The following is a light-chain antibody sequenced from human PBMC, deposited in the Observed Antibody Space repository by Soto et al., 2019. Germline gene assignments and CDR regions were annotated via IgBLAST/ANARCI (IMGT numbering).Light chain of an antibody. CDR2: DAS. CDR1: QSISSY. Sequence: DTVLTQSPGTLSLSPGERGSLSCRASQSISSYLAWYQQKPGQAPRLLIYDASSRATGIPDRFTGSGPGTDFTLTISRLEPEDFAVYYCQQYGSSPPTFGQGTKLEIK. V-gene: IGKV3-20*01. J-gene: IGKJ2*01. CDR3: QQYGSSPPT.